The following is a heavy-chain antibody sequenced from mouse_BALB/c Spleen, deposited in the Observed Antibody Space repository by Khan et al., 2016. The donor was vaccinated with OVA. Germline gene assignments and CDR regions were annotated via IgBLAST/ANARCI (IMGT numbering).Heavy chain of an antibody. D-gene: IGHD2-4*01. V-gene: IGHV2-6-7*01. CDR3: VYIYYDYDDAMDH. Sequence: QVQLKESGPGLVAPSQSLSITCTVSGFSLTGYGVNWVRQPPGKGLEWLGMIWGDGSTDYNSALKSRLSISKDNSKTQVFLKMNSLQTDDTARYXCVYIYYDYDDAMDHWGQGTSVTVSS. J-gene: IGHJ4*01. CDR1: GFSLTGYG. CDR2: IWGDGST.